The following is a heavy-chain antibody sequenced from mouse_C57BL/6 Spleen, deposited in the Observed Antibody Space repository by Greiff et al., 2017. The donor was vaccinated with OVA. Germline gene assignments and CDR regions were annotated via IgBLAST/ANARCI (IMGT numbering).Heavy chain of an antibody. CDR1: GYTFTSYW. Sequence: VQLQQPGAELVRPGSSVKLSCKASGYTFTSYWMHWVKQRPIQGLEWIGNIDPSDSETHYNQKFKDKATLTVDKSSSTAYMQLSSLTSEDSAVYYCARSASSDCFDYWGQGTTLTVSS. CDR2: IDPSDSET. V-gene: IGHV1-52*01. D-gene: IGHD3-2*02. CDR3: ARSASSDCFDY. J-gene: IGHJ2*01.